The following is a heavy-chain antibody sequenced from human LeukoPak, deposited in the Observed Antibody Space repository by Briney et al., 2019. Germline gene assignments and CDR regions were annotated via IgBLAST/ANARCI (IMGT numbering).Heavy chain of an antibody. CDR1: GYTFTGYY. Sequence: ASVKVSCKASGYTFTGYYMHWVRQAPGQGLEWMGWINPNSGGTNYAQKFQGRVTMTRDTSISTAYMELSRLRSDDTAVYYCARGGLLWFGELGDWFDPWGQGTLVTVSS. CDR3: ARGGLLWFGELGDWFDP. CDR2: INPNSGGT. V-gene: IGHV1-2*02. J-gene: IGHJ5*02. D-gene: IGHD3-10*01.